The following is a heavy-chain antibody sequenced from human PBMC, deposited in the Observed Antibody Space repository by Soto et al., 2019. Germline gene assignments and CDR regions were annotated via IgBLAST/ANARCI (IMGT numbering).Heavy chain of an antibody. V-gene: IGHV4-59*01. CDR3: ARPGSIGYAGEFDY. CDR2: IYYSGST. D-gene: IGHD3-16*01. J-gene: IGHJ4*02. CDR1: GGSISPYS. Sequence: QVQLQESGPGLVKPSETLSLTCTVSGGSISPYSWSWIRQPPGKGLEWIGFIYYSGSTNYNPTLIIRVHISVHTSQIQFSLMRTSVTAADTAVDYCARPGSIGYAGEFDYWGQGTLVAVSS.